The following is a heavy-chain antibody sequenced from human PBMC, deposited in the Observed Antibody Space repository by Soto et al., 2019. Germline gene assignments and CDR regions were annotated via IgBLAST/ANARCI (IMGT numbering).Heavy chain of an antibody. V-gene: IGHV4-30-4*01. CDR1: GGSISSGDYY. Sequence: SETLSLTCTVSGGSISSGDYYWSWIRQPPGKGLEWIGYIYYSGSTYYNPSLKSRVTISVDTSKNQFSLKLSSVTAADTAVYYCARANQGGYYYYGMDVWGQGTTVTVSS. D-gene: IGHD2-2*01. CDR2: IYYSGST. J-gene: IGHJ6*02. CDR3: ARANQGGYYYYGMDV.